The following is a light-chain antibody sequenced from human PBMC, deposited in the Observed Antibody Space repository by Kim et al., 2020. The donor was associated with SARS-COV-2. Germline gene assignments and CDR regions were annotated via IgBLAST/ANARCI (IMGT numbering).Light chain of an antibody. CDR1: QGISSW. V-gene: IGKV1-12*01. J-gene: IGKJ2*01. CDR3: QQANSFPPT. Sequence: SASVGDRVTITCRASQGISSWLARYQQKPGKAPKLLIYAASSLQSGVPSRFSGSGSGTDFTLTISSLQPEDFATYYCQQANSFPPTFGQGTKLEIK. CDR2: AAS.